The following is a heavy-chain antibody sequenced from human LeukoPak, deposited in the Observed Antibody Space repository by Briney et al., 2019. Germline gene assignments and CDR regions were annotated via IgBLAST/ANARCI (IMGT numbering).Heavy chain of an antibody. CDR2: ITSSSSYI. J-gene: IGHJ4*02. V-gene: IGHV3-21*01. D-gene: IGHD6-6*01. CDR3: ARSYSSSRGTFDY. Sequence: NPGGFLRLSCAASGFTFSSYGMNWVRQAPGKGLEWVSSITSSSSYIYYADSVKGRFTISRDNAKNSLYLQMNSLRAEDTAVYYCARSYSSSRGTFDYWGQGTLVTVSS. CDR1: GFTFSSYG.